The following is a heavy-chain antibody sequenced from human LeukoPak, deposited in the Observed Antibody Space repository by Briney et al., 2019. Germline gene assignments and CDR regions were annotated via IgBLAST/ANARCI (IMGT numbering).Heavy chain of an antibody. Sequence: ASVKVSCKASGYTFTGYYMHWVRQAPGQGLEWMGWINPNSGGTNYAQKFQGRVTMTRDTSISTAYMELSRLRFDDTAVYYCAKVRERGYSSKPFDLWGQGTMVTVSS. V-gene: IGHV1-2*02. CDR1: GYTFTGYY. D-gene: IGHD5-18*01. CDR3: AKVRERGYSSKPFDL. CDR2: INPNSGGT. J-gene: IGHJ3*01.